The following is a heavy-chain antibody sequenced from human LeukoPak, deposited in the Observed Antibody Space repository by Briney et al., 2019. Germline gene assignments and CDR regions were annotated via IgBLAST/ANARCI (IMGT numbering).Heavy chain of an antibody. CDR1: GFTVSSNY. D-gene: IGHD2-2*01. Sequence: GSLRLSCAASGFTVSSNYMSWVRQAPGKGLEWVSVIYSGGSTYYADSVKGRFTISRDNSKNTLYLQMNSLRAEDTAVYYCAVRDIVVVPARMDDYWGQGTLVTVSS. CDR2: IYSGGST. V-gene: IGHV3-53*01. CDR3: AVRDIVVVPARMDDY. J-gene: IGHJ4*02.